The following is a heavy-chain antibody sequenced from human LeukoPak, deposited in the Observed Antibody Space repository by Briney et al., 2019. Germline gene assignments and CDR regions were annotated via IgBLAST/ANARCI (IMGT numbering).Heavy chain of an antibody. CDR3: ARRSGTYAFDY. D-gene: IGHD3-10*01. J-gene: IGHJ4*02. CDR2: ISAYNGNT. V-gene: IGHV1-18*01. CDR1: GYSFTNYG. Sequence: ASVKVSCKVSGYSFTNYGISWVRQAPGQGLEWMGWISAYNGNTNYAQKLQGRVTMTRDTSTSTVYMELRTLRSDDTAVCYCARRSGTYAFDYWGQGTLVTVSS.